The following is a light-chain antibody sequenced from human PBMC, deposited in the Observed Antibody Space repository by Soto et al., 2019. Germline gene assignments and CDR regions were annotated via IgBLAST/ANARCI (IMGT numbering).Light chain of an antibody. CDR3: QSYDSSLTVV. V-gene: IGLV1-40*01. CDR2: GNT. J-gene: IGLJ2*01. CDR1: SSNIGAGYD. Sequence: QLVLTQPPSVSGAPGQRVTISCTGSSSNIGAGYDVHWYQQFPGTTPKFLIYGNTNRPSGVPDRFSASKSGTSASLDITGLQAEDEAEYFCQSYDSSLTVVFGGRTKLTVL.